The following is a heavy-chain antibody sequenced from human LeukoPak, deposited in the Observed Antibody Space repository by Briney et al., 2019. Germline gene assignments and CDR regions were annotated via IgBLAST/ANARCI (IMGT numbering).Heavy chain of an antibody. D-gene: IGHD1-1*01. Sequence: SETLSLTCVVYGGPFSNYYWSWIRQPPGKGLEWIGEINHSGSTNYNTSLKSRVTISVDTPKNQFSLNVTSVTAADTAVYYCARYWTGFDYWGQGTLVTVSS. CDR3: ARYWTGFDY. CDR2: INHSGST. J-gene: IGHJ4*02. V-gene: IGHV4-34*01. CDR1: GGPFSNYY.